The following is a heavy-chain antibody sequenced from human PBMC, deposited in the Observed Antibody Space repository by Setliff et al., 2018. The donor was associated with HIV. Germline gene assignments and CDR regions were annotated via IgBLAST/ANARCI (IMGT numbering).Heavy chain of an antibody. D-gene: IGHD6-13*01. CDR2: INIDGGST. V-gene: IGHV3-74*01. Sequence: PGGSLRLSCAASGFTFRSYWMYWVRQPPGKGLVWVSRINIDGGSTNYADSVKGRFTISRDNSKNTLFLQMNSLRPEDTAVYYCARDCRVGWVFTYGMDVWGQGTTVTDSS. CDR3: ARDCRVGWVFTYGMDV. J-gene: IGHJ6*02. CDR1: GFTFRSYW.